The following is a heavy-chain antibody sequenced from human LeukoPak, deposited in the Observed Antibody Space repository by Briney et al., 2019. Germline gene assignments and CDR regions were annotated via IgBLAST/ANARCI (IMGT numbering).Heavy chain of an antibody. CDR2: IAVTPDGPAT. J-gene: IGHJ4*02. Sequence: GGSLRLSCAASGSTFNLAWMSWVRQTPGKGLQWVARIAVTPDGPATDYATPVRGRFTISRDDSRNMVYLPMSSLRTDDTAVYYCVWSSTWDKRFYLDQWGQGTLVTVSS. V-gene: IGHV3-15*04. CDR3: VWSSTWDKRFYLDQ. CDR1: GSTFNLAW. D-gene: IGHD6-6*01.